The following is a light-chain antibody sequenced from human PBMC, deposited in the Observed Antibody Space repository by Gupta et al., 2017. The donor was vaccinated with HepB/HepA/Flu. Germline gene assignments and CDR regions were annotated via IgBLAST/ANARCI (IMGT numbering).Light chain of an antibody. Sequence: SYVLIQPPSVSVAPGKTARIPCGGTNIGTKSVHWYQQKSGQAPVLVVYDDSVRPSGTPERFSGSNSGNTATLTISGVEAGDEADYHCQVWDSSGDHKVVFGEGTKLTVL. J-gene: IGLJ2*01. CDR3: QVWDSSGDHKVV. V-gene: IGLV3-21*03. CDR2: DDS. CDR1: NIGTKS.